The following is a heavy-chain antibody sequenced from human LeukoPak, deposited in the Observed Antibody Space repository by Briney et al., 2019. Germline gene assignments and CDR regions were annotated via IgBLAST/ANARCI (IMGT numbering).Heavy chain of an antibody. Sequence: TGGSLRLSCAASGFTFSSYSMNWVRQAPGKGLEWVSSLSSSSSYIYYADSVKGRFTISRDNAKNSLYLQMNSLRAEDTAVYYCAIHRRNSGAFDIWGQGTMVTVSS. CDR1: GFTFSSYS. CDR3: AIHRRNSGAFDI. CDR2: LSSSSSYI. D-gene: IGHD1-7*01. V-gene: IGHV3-21*01. J-gene: IGHJ3*02.